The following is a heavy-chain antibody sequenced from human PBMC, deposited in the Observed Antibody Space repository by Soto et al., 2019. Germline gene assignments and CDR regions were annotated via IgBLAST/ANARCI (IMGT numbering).Heavy chain of an antibody. CDR3: ASSGYQLLYPCDYYGMDV. CDR1: GGTFSSYA. D-gene: IGHD2-2*02. V-gene: IGHV1-69*01. CDR2: IIPIFGTA. Sequence: QVQLVQSGAEVKKPGSSVKVSCKASGGTFSSYAISWVRQAPGQGLEWMGGIIPIFGTANYAQKFQGRVTITADEARSTAYRERSSLRAEDTAGYDGASSGYQLLYPCDYYGMDVWGQGTTVTVSS. J-gene: IGHJ6*02.